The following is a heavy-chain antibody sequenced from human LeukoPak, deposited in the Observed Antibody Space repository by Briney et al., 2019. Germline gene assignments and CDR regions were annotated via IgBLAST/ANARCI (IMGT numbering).Heavy chain of an antibody. J-gene: IGHJ2*01. CDR2: ISGSGGST. V-gene: IGHV3-23*01. CDR1: GFTFSSYA. CDR3: AKFHSPGRVTHFYWYFDL. Sequence: GGSLRLSCAASGFTFSSYAMSWVRQAPGKGLEWVSAISGSGGSTYYADSVKGRFTLSRDNSKNTLFLQVNSLRADDTAVYYCAKFHSPGRVTHFYWYFDLWGRGTLVTVSS. D-gene: IGHD2-21*02.